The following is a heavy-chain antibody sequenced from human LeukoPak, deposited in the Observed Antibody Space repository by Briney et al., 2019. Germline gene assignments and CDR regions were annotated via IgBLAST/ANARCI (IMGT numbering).Heavy chain of an antibody. CDR2: ISYDGSNK. J-gene: IGHJ5*02. CDR1: GFTFSSYR. Sequence: QPGGSLRLSCAASGFTFSSYRMHWVRQAPGKGLEWVAVISYDGSNKYYADSVKGRFTISRDNSKNTLYLQMNSLRAEDTAVYYCAKDPQRYCSSTSCWDWFDPWGQGTLVTVSS. D-gene: IGHD2-2*01. CDR3: AKDPQRYCSSTSCWDWFDP. V-gene: IGHV3-30*18.